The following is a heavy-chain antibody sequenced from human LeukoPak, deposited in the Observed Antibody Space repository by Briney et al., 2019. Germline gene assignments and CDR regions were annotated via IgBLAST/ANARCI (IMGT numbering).Heavy chain of an antibody. Sequence: GGSLRLSCAASGFTFSSYAMNWVRQAPGKGLEWVSDISGSGGSTYHADSVKGRFTISRHNSKNTLYLQMNSLRAEDTAVYYCAMTVTDIDYWGQGTLVTVSS. CDR3: AMTVTDIDY. V-gene: IGHV3-23*01. D-gene: IGHD1-14*01. J-gene: IGHJ4*02. CDR2: ISGSGGST. CDR1: GFTFSSYA.